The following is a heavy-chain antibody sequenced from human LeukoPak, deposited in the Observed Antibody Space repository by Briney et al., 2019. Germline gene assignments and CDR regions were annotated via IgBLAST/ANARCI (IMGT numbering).Heavy chain of an antibody. Sequence: SETLSLTCTVSGASVIGSYWTWIRQSPGETLQYIGYIYNTVDVNYSPSLQSRVTISIDMSRNQVSLRLNSVSPADSAIYHCARGRSYDITGYNPTFYLDSWGQGVLVTVAS. CDR1: GASVIGSY. V-gene: IGHV4-59*02. J-gene: IGHJ4*02. D-gene: IGHD3-9*01. CDR3: ARGRSYDITGYNPTFYLDS. CDR2: IYNTVDV.